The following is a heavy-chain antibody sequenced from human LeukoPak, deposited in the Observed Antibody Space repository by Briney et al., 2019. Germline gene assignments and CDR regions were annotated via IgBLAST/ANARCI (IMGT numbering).Heavy chain of an antibody. V-gene: IGHV3-7*01. CDR3: ARALTTLTYEGY. Sequence: GGSLRLSCAASGFTFSNYGMSWVRQAPGKGLEWVASIRQDGSEKFYVDSVKGRFTISRDNAKNSLYLQMNSLRAEDTAVYYCARALTTLTYEGYWGQGTLVTVSS. D-gene: IGHD1-1*01. CDR2: IRQDGSEK. CDR1: GFTFSNYG. J-gene: IGHJ4*02.